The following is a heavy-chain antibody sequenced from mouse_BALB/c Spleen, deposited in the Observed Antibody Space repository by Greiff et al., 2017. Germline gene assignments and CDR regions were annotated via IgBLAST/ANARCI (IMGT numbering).Heavy chain of an antibody. J-gene: IGHJ3*01. CDR1: GYTFTSYW. D-gene: IGHD4-1*01. Sequence: QVQLQQSGAELARPGASVKLSCKASGYTFTSYWMQWVKQRPGQGLEWIGAIYPGDGDTRYTQKFKGKATLTADKSSSTAYMQLSSLASEDSAVYYCARDWDIAYWGQGTLVTVSA. CDR3: ARDWDIAY. CDR2: IYPGDGDT. V-gene: IGHV1-87*01.